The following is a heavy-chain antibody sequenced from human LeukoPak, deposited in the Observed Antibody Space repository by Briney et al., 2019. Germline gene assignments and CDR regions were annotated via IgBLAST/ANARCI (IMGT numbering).Heavy chain of an antibody. J-gene: IGHJ4*02. D-gene: IGHD3-10*01. CDR2: INWNGGST. CDR1: GFTVSTNY. Sequence: GGSLRLSCTASGFTVSTNYMNWVRQAPGKGLEWVSGINWNGGSTGYADSVKGRFTISRDNAKNSLYLQMNSLRAEDTALYYCAKGGWFGELLFDHWGQGTLVTVSS. V-gene: IGHV3-20*04. CDR3: AKGGWFGELLFDH.